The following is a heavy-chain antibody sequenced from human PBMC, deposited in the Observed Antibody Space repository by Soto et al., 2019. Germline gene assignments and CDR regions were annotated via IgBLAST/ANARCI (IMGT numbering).Heavy chain of an antibody. V-gene: IGHV5-51*01. D-gene: IGHD3-22*01. CDR1: GYSFTSYW. CDR3: ASGYYDSSGYYYEAFDI. J-gene: IGHJ3*02. CDR2: IYPGDSDT. Sequence: GDSLKISCKGSGYSFTSYWIGWVRQMPGKGLEWMGIIYPGDSDTRYSPSFQGQVTISADKSISTAYLQWSSLKASDTAMYYCASGYYDSSGYYYEAFDIWGQGTMVTVSS.